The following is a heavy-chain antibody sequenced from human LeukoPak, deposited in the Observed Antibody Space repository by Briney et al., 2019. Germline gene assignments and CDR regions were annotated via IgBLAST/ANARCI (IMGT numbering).Heavy chain of an antibody. CDR3: ARDRYCSSTSCYEGVSYFYYYYYYGMDV. D-gene: IGHD2-2*01. CDR2: ISAYNGNT. J-gene: IGHJ6*02. V-gene: IGHV1-18*01. Sequence: GASVKVSCKASGYTFTSYGISWVRQAPGQGLEWMGWISAYNGNTNYAQKLQGRVTMTTDTSTSTAYMELRSLRSDDTAVYYCARDRYCSSTSCYEGVSYFYYYYYYGMDVWGQGTTVTVSS. CDR1: GYTFTSYG.